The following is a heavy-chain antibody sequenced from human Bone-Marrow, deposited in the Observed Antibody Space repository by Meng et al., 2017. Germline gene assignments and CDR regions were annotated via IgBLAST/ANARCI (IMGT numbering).Heavy chain of an antibody. CDR3: ARASLRYFDWLSGFDY. V-gene: IGHV3-23*01. J-gene: IGHJ4*02. CDR1: GFTFSSYA. CDR2: ISGSGGST. Sequence: GESLKISCAASGFTFSSYAMSWVRQAPGKGLEWVSAISGSGGSTYYADSVKGRFTISRDNSKNTPYLQMNSLRAEDTAVYYCARASLRYFDWLSGFDYWGQGTLVTVSS. D-gene: IGHD3-9*01.